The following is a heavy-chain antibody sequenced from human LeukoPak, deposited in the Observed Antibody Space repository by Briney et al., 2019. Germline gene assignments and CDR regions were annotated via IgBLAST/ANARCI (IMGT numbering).Heavy chain of an antibody. CDR1: GGSFSGYY. CDR3: ARARYDILTGYYFGWTPTPEHDY. V-gene: IGHV4-34*01. D-gene: IGHD3-9*01. J-gene: IGHJ4*02. Sequence: SETLSLTCAVYGGSFSGYYWSWIRQPPGKGLEWIGEINHSGSTNYNPSLKSRVTISVDTSKNQFSLKLSSVTAADTAVYYCARARYDILTGYYFGWTPTPEHDYWGQGTLVTVSS. CDR2: INHSGST.